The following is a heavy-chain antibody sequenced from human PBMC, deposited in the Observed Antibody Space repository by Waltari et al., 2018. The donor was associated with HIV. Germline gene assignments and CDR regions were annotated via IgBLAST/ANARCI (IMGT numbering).Heavy chain of an antibody. V-gene: IGHV3-48*01. J-gene: IGHJ6*02. CDR1: GFPFSDYS. CDR3: ARCETVVTPFINKYLGLDV. Sequence: EVQLVESGGKLVQPGGSLRLSCLASGFPFSDYSMTWVRQGPGKGLEWVAYISATGTTIFYANSVKGRFTVSRDNVENSLYLDMSSLRAEDTGDYYCARCETVVTPFINKYLGLDVWGPGTTVTVSS. CDR2: ISATGTTI. D-gene: IGHD2-15*01.